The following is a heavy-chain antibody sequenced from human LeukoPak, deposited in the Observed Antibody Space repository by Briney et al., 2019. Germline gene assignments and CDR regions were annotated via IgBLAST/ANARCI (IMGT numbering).Heavy chain of an antibody. Sequence: GGSLRLSCAASGFTFSKHGMNWVRQAPGKGLEWVSGISPSGDITYYADSVKGRFTISRDNSKNTLYLEVISLTAEDTPVYYCAKDDAWLRFGEWSQGTLVTVSS. CDR2: ISPSGDIT. D-gene: IGHD3-10*01. V-gene: IGHV3-23*01. CDR3: AKDDAWLRFGE. J-gene: IGHJ4*02. CDR1: GFTFSKHG.